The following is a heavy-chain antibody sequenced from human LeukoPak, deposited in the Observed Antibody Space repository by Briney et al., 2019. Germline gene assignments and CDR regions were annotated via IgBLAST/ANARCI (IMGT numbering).Heavy chain of an antibody. Sequence: LPGGSLRLSCAASGFIFSSYGMHWVRQAPGKGLEWVAFIRYDGRNKYYADSVKGRFTISRDNSKNTLYLQMNSLRGADTAVYYCAREEGGWYGLQLGYWGQGTLVTVSS. D-gene: IGHD1-1*01. CDR3: AREEGGWYGLQLGY. J-gene: IGHJ4*02. CDR2: IRYDGRNK. CDR1: GFIFSSYG. V-gene: IGHV3-30*02.